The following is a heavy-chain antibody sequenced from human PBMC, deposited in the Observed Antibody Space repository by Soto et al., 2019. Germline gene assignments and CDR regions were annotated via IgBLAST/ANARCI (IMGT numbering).Heavy chain of an antibody. CDR2: VTSSSSSM. D-gene: IGHD3-22*01. J-gene: IGHJ4*02. Sequence: GGSLRLSCAASGFTFSSFSMNWVRQAPGKGLEWVSSVTSSSSSMFYADSVKGRFTISRDDAKDSLFLQMNSLRADDTAVYYCAREADFASSGYVLDYWGQGTLVTVSS. V-gene: IGHV3-21*01. CDR3: AREADFASSGYVLDY. CDR1: GFTFSSFS.